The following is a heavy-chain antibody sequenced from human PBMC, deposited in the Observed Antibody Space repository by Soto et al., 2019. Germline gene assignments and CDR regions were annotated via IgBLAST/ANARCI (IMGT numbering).Heavy chain of an antibody. CDR2: IWYDGSNN. D-gene: IGHD1-26*01. J-gene: IGHJ4*02. Sequence: QVQLVESGGGVVQPGRSLRLSCAASGFTFSRYGMHWVRQSPGKGLEWVAVIWYDGSNNYYADSVKGRFTISRDNSKNTLYLQMNSLRAEDTAVYYCARDRDSGSLDYWGQGTLVTVSS. V-gene: IGHV3-33*01. CDR3: ARDRDSGSLDY. CDR1: GFTFSRYG.